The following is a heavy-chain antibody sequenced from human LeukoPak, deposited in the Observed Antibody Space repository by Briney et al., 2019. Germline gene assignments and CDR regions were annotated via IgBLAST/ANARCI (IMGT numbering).Heavy chain of an antibody. Sequence: GGSLRLSCAASGFTFSSYGMHWVRQAPGKGLEWVAVISYDGSNKYYADSVKGRFTISRDNSKNTLYLQMNSLRAEDTAVYYCAKSIPRGKQQLVPGGRYYYYYYGMDVWGQGTTVTVSS. CDR1: GFTFSSYG. CDR2: ISYDGSNK. J-gene: IGHJ6*02. V-gene: IGHV3-30*18. CDR3: AKSIPRGKQQLVPGGRYYYYYYGMDV. D-gene: IGHD6-13*01.